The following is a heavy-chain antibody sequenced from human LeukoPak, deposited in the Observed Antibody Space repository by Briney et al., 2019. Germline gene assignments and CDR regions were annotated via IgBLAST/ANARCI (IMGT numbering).Heavy chain of an antibody. D-gene: IGHD4-17*01. Sequence: SVKVSCKASGGTFSSYAISWVRQAPGQGLEWMGGIIPIFGTANYAQKFQGRVTITADKSTSTAYMELSSLRSEDTAVYYCASGGDYGDYVFDYWGQGTLVTVSS. CDR1: GGTFSSYA. CDR2: IIPIFGTA. V-gene: IGHV1-69*06. J-gene: IGHJ4*02. CDR3: ASGGDYGDYVFDY.